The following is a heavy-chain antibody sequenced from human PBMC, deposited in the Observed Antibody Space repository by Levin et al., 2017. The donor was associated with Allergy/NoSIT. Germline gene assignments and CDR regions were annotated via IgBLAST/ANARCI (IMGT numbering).Heavy chain of an antibody. Sequence: PGGSLRLSCAASGFTFSSYWMHWVRQAPGKGLVWVSRINGDGSSTTYADSVKGRFTISRDNAKNTLYLQMNSLRAEDTAVYYCARAPYYYGSGVDYWGQGILVTVSS. D-gene: IGHD3-10*01. CDR3: ARAPYYYGSGVDY. V-gene: IGHV3-74*01. J-gene: IGHJ4*02. CDR2: INGDGSST. CDR1: GFTFSSYW.